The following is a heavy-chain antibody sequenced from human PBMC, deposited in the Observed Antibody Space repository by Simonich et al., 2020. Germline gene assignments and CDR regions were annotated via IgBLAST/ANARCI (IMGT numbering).Heavy chain of an antibody. CDR1: GFTFSSYA. Sequence: QVQLVESGGGVVQPGRSLRLSCAASGFTFSSYAMHWVRQAPGKGLEGVAIIADDGRNKYYADSVKGRLTISRDNSKNTLYLQMNSLRAEDTAVYYCARDGERYCGGDCYSYFDYWGQGTLVTVSS. CDR2: IADDGRNK. D-gene: IGHD2-21*02. J-gene: IGHJ4*02. V-gene: IGHV3-30*07. CDR3: ARDGERYCGGDCYSYFDY.